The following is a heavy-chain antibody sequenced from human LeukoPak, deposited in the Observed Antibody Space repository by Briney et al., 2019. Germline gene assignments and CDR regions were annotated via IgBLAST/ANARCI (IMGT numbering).Heavy chain of an antibody. V-gene: IGHV3-23*01. J-gene: IGHJ4*02. Sequence: TGGSLRLSCAASGFTFSNYGMSWVRQAPGKGLEWVSGISGRGGGTYYADSVKGRLTISRDNANNTLYLRMSSLRAEDTAVYYCAKALEMATISSDYWGQGTLVTVSS. CDR3: AKALEMATISSDY. D-gene: IGHD5-24*01. CDR2: ISGRGGGT. CDR1: GFTFSNYG.